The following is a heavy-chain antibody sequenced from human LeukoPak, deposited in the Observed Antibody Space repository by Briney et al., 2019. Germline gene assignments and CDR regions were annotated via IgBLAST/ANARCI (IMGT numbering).Heavy chain of an antibody. CDR3: AKDSSSGWYGGGDY. D-gene: IGHD6-19*01. Sequence: GGSLRLSCAASGFTFDDYAMHWVRQAPGKGLEWVSGISWNSGSIGYADSVKGRFTISRDNAKNSLYLQMNSLRAEDTALYYCAKDSSSGWYGGGDYWGQGTPVTVSS. CDR1: GFTFDDYA. J-gene: IGHJ4*02. CDR2: ISWNSGSI. V-gene: IGHV3-9*01.